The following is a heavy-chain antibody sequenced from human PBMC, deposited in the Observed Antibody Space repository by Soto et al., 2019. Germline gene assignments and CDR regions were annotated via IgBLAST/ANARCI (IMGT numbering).Heavy chain of an antibody. D-gene: IGHD2-21*02. CDR1: GFTFSSYA. J-gene: IGHJ6*03. V-gene: IGHV3-23*01. Sequence: PGGSLRLSCAASGFTFSSYAMSWVRQAPGKGLEWVSAISGSGGSTYYADSVKGRFTISRDNSKNTLYLQMNSLRAEDTAVYYCAKALGDSDYYYYYMAVWGKGTTVTVSS. CDR3: AKALGDSDYYYYYMAV. CDR2: ISGSGGST.